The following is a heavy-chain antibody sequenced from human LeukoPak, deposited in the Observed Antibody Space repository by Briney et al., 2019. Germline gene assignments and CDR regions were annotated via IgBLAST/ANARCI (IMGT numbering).Heavy chain of an antibody. CDR1: GFTFSSYE. CDR3: AQGAYYYDSSGYYYWYFQH. J-gene: IGHJ1*01. D-gene: IGHD3-22*01. Sequence: GGSLRLSCAASGFTFSSYEMNWVRQAPGKGLEWVSYISSSGSTIYYADSVKGRFTISRDNAKNSLYLQMNSLRAEDTAVYYCAQGAYYYDSSGYYYWYFQHWGQGTLVTVPS. V-gene: IGHV3-48*03. CDR2: ISSSGSTI.